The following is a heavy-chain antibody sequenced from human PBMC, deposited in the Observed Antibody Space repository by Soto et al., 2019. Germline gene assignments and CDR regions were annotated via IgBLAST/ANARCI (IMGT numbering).Heavy chain of an antibody. CDR3: ARVVHCGGDCYSHEGAFDI. J-gene: IGHJ3*02. Sequence: GESLKISCKGSGYSFTSYWIGWVRQMPGKGLEWMGIIYPGDSDTRYSPSFQGQVTISADKSISTAYLQWSSLKASDTAMYYCARVVHCGGDCYSHEGAFDIWGQGTMVTVSS. D-gene: IGHD2-21*01. V-gene: IGHV5-51*01. CDR1: GYSFTSYW. CDR2: IYPGDSDT.